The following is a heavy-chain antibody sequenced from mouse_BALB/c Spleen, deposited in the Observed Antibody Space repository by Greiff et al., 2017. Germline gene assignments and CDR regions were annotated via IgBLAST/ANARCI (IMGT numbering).Heavy chain of an antibody. CDR2: IWAGGST. V-gene: IGHV2-9*02. Sequence: VKLMESGPGLVAPSQSLSITCTVSGFSLTSYGVHWVRQPPGKGLEWLGVIWAGGSTNYNSALMSRLSISKDNSTSQVFLKMNSLQTDDTAMYSGARDRDYYGSRAWFAYWGQGTLVTVSA. J-gene: IGHJ3*01. CDR3: ARDRDYYGSRAWFAY. CDR1: GFSLTSYG. D-gene: IGHD1-1*01.